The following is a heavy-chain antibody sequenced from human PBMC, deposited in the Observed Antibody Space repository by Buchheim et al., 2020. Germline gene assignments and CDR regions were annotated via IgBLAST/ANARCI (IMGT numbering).Heavy chain of an antibody. CDR2: IKQDGSET. CDR3: ARDSSDRGSTKTYGMDV. D-gene: IGHD1-26*01. J-gene: IGHJ6*02. CDR1: GFTFSSYW. V-gene: IGHV3-7*01. Sequence: EVQLVESGGGLVQPGGSLRLSCAASGFTFSSYWMSWVRQAPGKGLEWVANIKQDGSETYYVDSVKGRFTISRANAKHSLYLQMNSLRAEDTAVYYCARDSSDRGSTKTYGMDVWGQGTT.